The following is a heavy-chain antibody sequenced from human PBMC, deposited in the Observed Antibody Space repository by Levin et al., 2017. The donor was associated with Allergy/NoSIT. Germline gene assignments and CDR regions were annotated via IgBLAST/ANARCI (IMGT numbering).Heavy chain of an antibody. D-gene: IGHD4-11*01. CDR3: ARRFAASSNWDFDY. V-gene: IGHV4-39*01. Sequence: PSETLSLTCTVSGVSIGSSSYYWGWIRQPPGTGLEWIGSIYYSGSTYYNPSLKSRLTISVDTSKSQFSLKMSSVTAADTAVYYCARRFAASSNWDFDYWGQGTLVTVSS. J-gene: IGHJ4*02. CDR2: IYYSGST. CDR1: GVSIGSSSYY.